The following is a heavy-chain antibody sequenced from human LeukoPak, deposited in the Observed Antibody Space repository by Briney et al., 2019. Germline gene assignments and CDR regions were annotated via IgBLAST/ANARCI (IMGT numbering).Heavy chain of an antibody. J-gene: IGHJ4*02. CDR1: GGSISSYY. V-gene: IGHV4-4*07. CDR2: IYTSGST. CDR3: ARAGGYDSSGYYPLPDY. D-gene: IGHD3-22*01. Sequence: SETLSLTCTVSGGSISSYYWSWIRQPAGKGLEWIGRIYTSGSTNYNPSLKSRVTISVDTSKNQFSLKLSSVTAADTAVYYCARAGGYDSSGYYPLPDYWGQGTLVTVSS.